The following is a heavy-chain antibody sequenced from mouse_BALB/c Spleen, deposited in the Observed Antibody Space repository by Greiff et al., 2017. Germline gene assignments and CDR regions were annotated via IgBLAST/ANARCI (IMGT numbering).Heavy chain of an antibody. CDR1: GFTFSSYA. CDR3: AREVYYGSSPSFAY. Sequence: DVKLVESGGGLVKPGGSLKLSCAASGFTFSSYAMSWVRQTPEKRLEWVASISSGGSTYYPDSVKGRFTISRDNARNILYLQMSSLRSEDTAMYYCAREVYYGSSPSFAYWGQGTLVTVSA. CDR2: ISSGGST. D-gene: IGHD1-1*01. V-gene: IGHV5-6-5*01. J-gene: IGHJ3*01.